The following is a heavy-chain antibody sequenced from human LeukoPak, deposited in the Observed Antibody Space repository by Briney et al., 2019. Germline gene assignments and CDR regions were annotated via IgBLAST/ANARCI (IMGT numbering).Heavy chain of an antibody. CDR2: IKQDGSEK. Sequence: GGSLRLSCAASGFTFSSYWMSWVRQAPGEGLEWVANIKQDGSEKYYVDSVKGRFTISRDNAKNSLYLQMNSLRAEDTALYYCAKDIVRSVHGSGNYFDYWGQGTLVTVSS. J-gene: IGHJ4*02. CDR3: AKDIVRSVHGSGNYFDY. CDR1: GFTFSSYW. V-gene: IGHV3-7*03. D-gene: IGHD3-10*01.